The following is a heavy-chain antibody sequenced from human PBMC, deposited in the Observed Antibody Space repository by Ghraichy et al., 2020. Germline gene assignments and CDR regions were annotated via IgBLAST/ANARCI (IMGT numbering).Heavy chain of an antibody. J-gene: IGHJ6*02. CDR1: GGSISSYY. V-gene: IGHV4-4*07. Sequence: SETLSLTCTVSGGSISSYYWSWIRQPAGKGLEWIGRIYTSGSTNYNPSLKSRVTMSVDTSKNQFSLKLSSVTAADTAVYYCRGQQLVPQGYYYYGMDVWGQGTTVTVSS. CDR3: RGQQLVPQGYYYYGMDV. D-gene: IGHD6-13*01. CDR2: IYTSGST.